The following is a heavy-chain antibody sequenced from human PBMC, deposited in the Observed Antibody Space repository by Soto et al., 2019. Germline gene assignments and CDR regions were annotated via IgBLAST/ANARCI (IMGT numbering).Heavy chain of an antibody. V-gene: IGHV3-30-3*01. CDR1: GFTFSSYA. CDR3: ASGSSSWYSLIRPYSRSMVV. Sequence: PGGSLRLSCAASGFTFSSYAMHWVRQAPGKGLEWVAVISYDGSNKYYADSVKGRFTISRDNSKNTLYLQMNSLRAEDTAVYYCASGSSSWYSLIRPYSRSMVVWCPAPTLTVSS. J-gene: IGHJ6*02. D-gene: IGHD6-13*01. CDR2: ISYDGSNK.